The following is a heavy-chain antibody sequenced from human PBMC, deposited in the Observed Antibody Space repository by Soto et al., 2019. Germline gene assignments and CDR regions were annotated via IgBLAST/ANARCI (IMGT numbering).Heavy chain of an antibody. CDR3: ARAVAVPADFDY. CDR1: GGTFSSYA. V-gene: IGHV1-69*05. Sequence: SVKVSCKASGGTFSSYAISWVRQAPGQGLEWMGGIIPIFGTANYAQKFQGRVTITRDTSASTAYMELSSLRSEDSAVYYCARAVAVPADFDYWGQGTLVTVSS. J-gene: IGHJ4*02. CDR2: IIPIFGTA. D-gene: IGHD6-19*01.